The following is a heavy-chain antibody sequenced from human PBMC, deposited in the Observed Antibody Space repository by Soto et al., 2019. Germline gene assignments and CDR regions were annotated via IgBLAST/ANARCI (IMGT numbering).Heavy chain of an antibody. CDR1: GFTFSSYA. V-gene: IGHV3-23*01. J-gene: IGHJ4*02. CDR2: ISSSGGST. Sequence: GGSLRLSCAASGFTFSSYAMSWVRQAPGKGLEWVSTISSSGGSTYYADSVKGRFTISRGNSKNTLFLQMNSLRAEDTAVYYCAKDSVYGSGSLTPHDYWGQGTLVTVSS. D-gene: IGHD3-10*01. CDR3: AKDSVYGSGSLTPHDY.